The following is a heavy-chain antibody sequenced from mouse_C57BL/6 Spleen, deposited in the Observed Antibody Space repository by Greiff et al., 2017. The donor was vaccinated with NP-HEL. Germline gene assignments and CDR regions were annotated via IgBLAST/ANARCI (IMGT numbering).Heavy chain of an antibody. Sequence: QVQLKESGAELVRPGTSVKVSCKASGYAFTNYLTEWVKQRPGQGLEWIGVINPGSGGTNYNEKFKGKATLTADKSSSTAYMQLSSLTSEDSAVYFCARFITTVGYFDVWGTGTTVTVSS. CDR2: INPGSGGT. D-gene: IGHD1-1*01. V-gene: IGHV1-54*01. CDR1: GYAFTNYL. J-gene: IGHJ1*03. CDR3: ARFITTVGYFDV.